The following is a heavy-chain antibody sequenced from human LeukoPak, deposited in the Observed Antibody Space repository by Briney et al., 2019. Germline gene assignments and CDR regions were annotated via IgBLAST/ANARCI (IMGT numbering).Heavy chain of an antibody. CDR3: ARGETYTHNSGGPYRYIHL. Sequence: PSETLSLTCTVSDGSISSHYWSWIRQPAGKGLEWIGRMFPSGNTNYNPSLRSRVTMSRDTSKNQFSLKLNSVTAADTAVYYCARGETYTHNSGGPYRYIHLWGKGTTVTVSS. V-gene: IGHV4-4*07. J-gene: IGHJ6*03. D-gene: IGHD4-23*01. CDR1: DGSISSHY. CDR2: MFPSGNT.